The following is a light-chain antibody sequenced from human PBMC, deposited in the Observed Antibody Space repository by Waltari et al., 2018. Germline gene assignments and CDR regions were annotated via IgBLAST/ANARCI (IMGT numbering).Light chain of an antibody. CDR2: RDD. V-gene: IGLV1-47*01. J-gene: IGLJ3*02. CDR1: NSNTGNNY. Sequence: QSVLTQPPSASGTPGQRVTISCSGSNSNTGNNYVSWYQQLPGPAPKLLIYRDDQRPSWVPDRFSGSKSGTSASLAISGLRSEDEADYYCAAWDGSLSGVFGAGTKLTVL. CDR3: AAWDGSLSGV.